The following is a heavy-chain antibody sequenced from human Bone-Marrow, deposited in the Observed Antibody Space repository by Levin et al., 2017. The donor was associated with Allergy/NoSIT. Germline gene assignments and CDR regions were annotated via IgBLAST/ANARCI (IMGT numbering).Heavy chain of an antibody. CDR1: GYSFTTYW. V-gene: IGHV5-51*01. J-gene: IGHJ4*02. CDR2: IYPGDADT. Sequence: GGSLRLSCKGSGYSFTTYWIGWVRQMPGKGLEWLGSIYPGDADTRYSPSFQGQVIMSVDKSTKTVYLQWSSLKASDTAMYFCARQFRAASDFDYWGQGTQVTVSS. CDR3: ARQFRAASDFDY. D-gene: IGHD6-25*01.